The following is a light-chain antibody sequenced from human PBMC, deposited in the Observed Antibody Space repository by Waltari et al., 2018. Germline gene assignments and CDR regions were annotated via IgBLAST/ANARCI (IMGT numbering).Light chain of an antibody. CDR2: DAS. CDR1: RYVGTS. CDR3: EQRSSWPRT. Sequence: EIVMTQSPATLSMSPGERATLSCRASRYVGTSLAWYQQKPGQAPRLLIYDASARATGIPARFSGSGSGTEFTLTISSLQSEDFALYFCEQRSSWPRTFGQGTKLEMK. V-gene: IGKV3-15*01. J-gene: IGKJ2*01.